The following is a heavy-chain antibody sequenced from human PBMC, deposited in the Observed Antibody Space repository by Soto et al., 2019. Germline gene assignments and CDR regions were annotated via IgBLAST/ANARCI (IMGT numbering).Heavy chain of an antibody. Sequence: SVKVSCKASGGTFSSYAISWVRQAPGQGLEWMGGIIPIFGTADYAQKFQGRVTITADESKNQFSLHLSSVTPEDTAVYYCARVQHPAYFDNWGQGTPVTVSS. CDR1: GGTFSSYA. J-gene: IGHJ4*02. CDR2: IIPIFGTA. CDR3: ARVQHPAYFDN. V-gene: IGHV1-69*13.